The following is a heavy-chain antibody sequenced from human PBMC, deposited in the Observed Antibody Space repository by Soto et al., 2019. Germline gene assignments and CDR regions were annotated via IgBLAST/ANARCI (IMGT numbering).Heavy chain of an antibody. J-gene: IGHJ2*01. CDR3: ARLLLYYDILTGYYRTLNWYFDL. Sequence: GSLRLSCAASGFPFSHYAMSWVRQPPGKGLEWIGEINHSGSTNYNPSLKSRVTISVDTSKNQFSLKLSSVTAADTAVYYCARLLLYYDILTGYYRTLNWYFDLWGRGTLVTVSS. D-gene: IGHD3-9*01. CDR2: INHSGST. CDR1: GFPFSHYA. V-gene: IGHV4-34*01.